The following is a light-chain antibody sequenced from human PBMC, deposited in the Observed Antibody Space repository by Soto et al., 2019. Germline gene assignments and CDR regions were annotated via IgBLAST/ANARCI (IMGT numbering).Light chain of an antibody. Sequence: QAVETQPASVAGSSGQSITISCTGTSSDVGSYNLVSWYQQHPGKAPKLMIYEGSKRPSGVSNRFSGSKSGNTASLTISELQANDSADYYYSSSAGRTSPYVLGTVTK. V-gene: IGLV2-23*01. CDR3: SSSAGRTSPYV. CDR2: EGS. J-gene: IGLJ1*01. CDR1: SSDVGSYNL.